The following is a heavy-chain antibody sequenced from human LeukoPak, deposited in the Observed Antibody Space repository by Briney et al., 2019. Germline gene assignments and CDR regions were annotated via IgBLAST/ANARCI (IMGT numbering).Heavy chain of an antibody. CDR1: GFTFSSYS. V-gene: IGHV3-48*02. CDR3: ARDEDDISGYYFY. J-gene: IGHJ4*02. Sequence: GGSLRLSCAASGFTFSSYSMNWVRQAPGKGLEWVSYISGTSNIYYADSVKGRFTISRDNAKNSLYLQMNSLRDEDTAVYYCARDEDDISGYYFYRGQGTLVTVSS. CDR2: ISGTSNI. D-gene: IGHD3-22*01.